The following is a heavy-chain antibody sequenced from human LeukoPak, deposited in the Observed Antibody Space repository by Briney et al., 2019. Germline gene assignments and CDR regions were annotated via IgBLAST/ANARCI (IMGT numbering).Heavy chain of an antibody. CDR2: IYPGDSDT. D-gene: IGHD1-14*01. Sequence: GESRKISCKGSGYRFTSYLISWVRQLPVRGLEWMGIIYPGDSDTRYSPSFQGQVTISVDKSISTAYLQWSSLRASDTAMYYCARHGTYRYPDFWGQGTLLTVSS. CDR3: ARHGTYRYPDF. CDR1: GYRFTSYL. V-gene: IGHV5-51*01. J-gene: IGHJ4*02.